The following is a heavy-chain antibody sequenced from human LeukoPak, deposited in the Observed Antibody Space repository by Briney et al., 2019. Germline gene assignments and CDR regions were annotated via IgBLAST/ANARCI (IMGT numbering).Heavy chain of an antibody. CDR1: GFTFSSYA. CDR2: ISYDGSNK. J-gene: IGHJ4*02. CDR3: AKDRHSIAVAGGGFEF. D-gene: IGHD6-19*01. Sequence: RGSLRLSCAASGFTFSSYAMHWVRQAPGKGLEWVAVISYDGSNKYYADSVKGRFTISRDNSKNTLYLQMNTLRVEDTAVYYCAKDRHSIAVAGGGFEFWGQGILVTVSS. V-gene: IGHV3-30-3*01.